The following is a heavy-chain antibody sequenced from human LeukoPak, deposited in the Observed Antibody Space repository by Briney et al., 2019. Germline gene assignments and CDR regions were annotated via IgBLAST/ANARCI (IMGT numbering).Heavy chain of an antibody. D-gene: IGHD3-10*01. CDR2: INPSTGAT. Sequence: ASVKVSCKASGYTFTSYYMHWVRQAPGQGLEWMGWINPSTGATDYAQKFQGRVTMTRDTSISTAYMELSRLGSDDAAVYYCARDRLTMIRGATWIYWGQGTLVTVSS. CDR3: ARDRLTMIRGATWIY. CDR1: GYTFTSYY. V-gene: IGHV1-2*02. J-gene: IGHJ4*02.